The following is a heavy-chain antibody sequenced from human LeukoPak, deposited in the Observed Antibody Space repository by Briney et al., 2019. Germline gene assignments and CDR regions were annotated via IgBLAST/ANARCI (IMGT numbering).Heavy chain of an antibody. D-gene: IGHD6-13*01. CDR1: GYTFTSYD. V-gene: IGHV1-8*01. CDR2: MNPNSGNT. CDR3: ARGKQLPQNRYYYYGMDV. Sequence: ASVKVSCKASGYTFTSYDINWVRQATGQGLEWMGWMNPNSGNTGYAQKFQGRVTMTRNTSISTAYMELSSLGSEDTAVYYCARGKQLPQNRYYYYGMDVWGQGTTVTVSS. J-gene: IGHJ6*02.